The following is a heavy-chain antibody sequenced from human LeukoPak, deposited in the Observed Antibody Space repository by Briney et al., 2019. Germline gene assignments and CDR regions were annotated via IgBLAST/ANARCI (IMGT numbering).Heavy chain of an antibody. Sequence: SVKVSCKASGGTFSSYAISWVRQAPGQGLEWMGGIIPIFGTANYAQKFQGRVTITADESTSTAYMELSSLRSEDTAVYYCARGHSTERTQYFFDFWGQGTLVTVSS. CDR1: GGTFSSYA. CDR3: ARGHSTERTQYFFDF. CDR2: IIPIFGTA. D-gene: IGHD4-17*01. J-gene: IGHJ4*02. V-gene: IGHV1-69*13.